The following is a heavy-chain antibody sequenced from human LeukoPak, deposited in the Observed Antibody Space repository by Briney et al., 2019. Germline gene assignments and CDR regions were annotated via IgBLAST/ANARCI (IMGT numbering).Heavy chain of an antibody. V-gene: IGHV3-48*02. CDR3: VRDSGSSYGYYFLH. CDR2: ISGSSDTI. Sequence: TGGSLRLSCAASGFIFSDYSMNWVRQAPGKGLEWVSYISGSSDTIDYADSVKGRFTISRDNAKNSLYLQMNSLRDEDTAVYYCVRDSGSSYGYYFLHWGQGTLVTVSS. J-gene: IGHJ1*01. D-gene: IGHD1-26*01. CDR1: GFIFSDYS.